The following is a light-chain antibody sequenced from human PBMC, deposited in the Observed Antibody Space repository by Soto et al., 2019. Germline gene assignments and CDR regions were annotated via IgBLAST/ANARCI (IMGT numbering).Light chain of an antibody. CDR3: QQYNSYSRT. J-gene: IGKJ1*01. Sequence: DIQMTQSPATLSASVGDRVTITCRASQSISIWLAWYQQKPGKAPKLLIYKASSLESGVPSRFSGSGSRTEFTLTISSLQPDDFANYYCQQYNSYSRTFGQGTKVEIK. CDR1: QSISIW. CDR2: KAS. V-gene: IGKV1-5*03.